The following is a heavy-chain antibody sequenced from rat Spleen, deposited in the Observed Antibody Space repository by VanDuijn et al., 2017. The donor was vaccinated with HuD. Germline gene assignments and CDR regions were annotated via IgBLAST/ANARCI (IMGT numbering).Heavy chain of an antibody. CDR1: GFTFSAYY. CDR3: TRHDYSGVITNWFAY. J-gene: IGHJ3*01. V-gene: IGHV5-7*01. CDR2: ISYDGIST. D-gene: IGHD4-4*01. Sequence: EVQLVESDGGLVQPGRSLKLSCAASGFTFSAYYMAWVRQAPTKGLEWVATISYDGISTYYRDSVRGRFSISSDNAKTTLYLQMDSLRSEDAATYYCTRHDYSGVITNWFAYWGQGTLVTVSS.